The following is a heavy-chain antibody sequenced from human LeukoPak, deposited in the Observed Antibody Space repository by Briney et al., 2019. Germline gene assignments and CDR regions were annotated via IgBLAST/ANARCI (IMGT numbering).Heavy chain of an antibody. V-gene: IGHV1-2*02. D-gene: IGHD6-13*01. J-gene: IGHJ4*02. CDR3: ARDFPSIRPHSGYSSS. CDR2: INPNSGGT. Sequence: ASVKVSCKASGYTFTGYYMHWVRQAPGQGLEWMGWINPNSGGTNYAQKFRGRVTMTRDTSISTAYMELSRLRSDDTAVYYCARDFPSIRPHSGYSSSWGQGTLVTVSS. CDR1: GYTFTGYY.